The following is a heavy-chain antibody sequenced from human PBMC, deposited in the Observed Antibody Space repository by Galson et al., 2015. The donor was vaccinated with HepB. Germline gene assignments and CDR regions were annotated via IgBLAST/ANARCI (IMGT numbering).Heavy chain of an antibody. CDR1: GVTFSNFA. D-gene: IGHD3-10*01. CDR3: ARPNMDHEGSYCFDY. J-gene: IGHJ4*02. Sequence: SVTVSCKASGVTFSNFAISWVRQAPGQGLGWMGSIIPMFGVLHLARKFQGRVTMTADASTNTAYMELSSLRSEDTAVYFCARPNMDHEGSYCFDYWGQGTPVTVSS. V-gene: IGHV1-69*13. CDR2: IIPMFGVL.